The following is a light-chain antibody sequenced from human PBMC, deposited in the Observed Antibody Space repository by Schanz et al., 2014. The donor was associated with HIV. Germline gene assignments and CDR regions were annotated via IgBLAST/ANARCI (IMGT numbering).Light chain of an antibody. CDR1: SSDIGPYSY. J-gene: IGLJ3*02. V-gene: IGLV2-14*01. CDR2: DVS. Sequence: QSALTQPASVSGSPGQSITISCTGTSSDIGPYSYVSWYQQHPGKAPKLMIYDVSDRPSGISNRFSGSKSGNTASLTISGLQAEDEADYYCTSYTSSSSLLLFGGGTKLTVL. CDR3: TSYTSSSSLLL.